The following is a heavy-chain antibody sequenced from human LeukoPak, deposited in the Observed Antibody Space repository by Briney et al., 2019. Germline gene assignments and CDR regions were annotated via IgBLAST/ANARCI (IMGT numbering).Heavy chain of an antibody. CDR2: ISSSGSTI. J-gene: IGHJ5*02. Sequence: GGSLRLSCVASGFNFSAYGMSWVRQAPGKGLEWVSYISSSGSTIYYADSVKGRFTISRDNAKNSLYLQMNSLRAEDTAVYYCARGDSYAATSFDPWGQGTLVTVSS. CDR3: ARGDSYAATSFDP. V-gene: IGHV3-11*04. CDR1: GFNFSAYG. D-gene: IGHD3-16*01.